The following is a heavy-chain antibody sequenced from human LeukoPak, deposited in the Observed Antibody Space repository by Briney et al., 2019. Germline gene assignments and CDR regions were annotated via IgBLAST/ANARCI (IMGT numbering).Heavy chain of an antibody. V-gene: IGHV3-48*03. D-gene: IGHD6-6*01. Sequence: GVSLTLSCAASGFIFSNYQMNWVRQAPGKGLEWVSYISSCGSYIYYADPVKGRFTIYRDIPKNSMYPQMNRQSAEHTDVYSFARWTRVRCSSLWYFDLWGRGDLVTVSS. CDR2: ISSCGSYI. CDR3: ARWTRVRCSSLWYFDL. CDR1: GFIFSNYQ. J-gene: IGHJ2*01.